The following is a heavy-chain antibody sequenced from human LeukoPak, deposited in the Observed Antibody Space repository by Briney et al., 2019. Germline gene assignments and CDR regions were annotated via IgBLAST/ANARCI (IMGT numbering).Heavy chain of an antibody. J-gene: IGHJ4*02. V-gene: IGHV3-23*01. CDR2: VSNSGGST. Sequence: GGSLRLSCAASGFTFNNYVMSWIRQAPGKGLEWVSVVSNSGGSTYYADSVKGRFTISRDNSKNTMYLQMNSLRAEDTAVYYCAKGYCVNDKCSNYDYWGQGTLVTVSS. CDR1: GFTFNNYV. D-gene: IGHD2-8*01. CDR3: AKGYCVNDKCSNYDY.